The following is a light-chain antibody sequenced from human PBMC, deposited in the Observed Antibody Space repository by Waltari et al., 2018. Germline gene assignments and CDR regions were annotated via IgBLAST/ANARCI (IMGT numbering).Light chain of an antibody. V-gene: IGKV1-33*01. CDR1: QDIADY. CDR2: DAS. Sequence: DIHMTQSPSSLSASVGDRVTITCQASQDIADYLNWYQQKPGKAPKLLIYDASHLETGVPSRFSGSGSGTKFTFTISSLQPEDIATYYCQQDDDLPVTFGGGTKVEIK. CDR3: QQDDDLPVT. J-gene: IGKJ4*01.